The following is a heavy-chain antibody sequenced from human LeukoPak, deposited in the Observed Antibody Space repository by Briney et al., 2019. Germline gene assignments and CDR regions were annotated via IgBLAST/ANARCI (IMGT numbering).Heavy chain of an antibody. V-gene: IGHV4-4*02. Sequence: SETLSLTCAVSGGSISSSNWWSWVRQPPGKGLEWIGEIYHSGSTNYNPSLKSRVTISVDKSKNQFSLKLSSVTAADTAVYYCARELGSGGYYFDYWGQGTLVTVSS. J-gene: IGHJ4*02. D-gene: IGHD3-10*01. CDR3: ARELGSGGYYFDY. CDR1: GGSISSSNW. CDR2: IYHSGST.